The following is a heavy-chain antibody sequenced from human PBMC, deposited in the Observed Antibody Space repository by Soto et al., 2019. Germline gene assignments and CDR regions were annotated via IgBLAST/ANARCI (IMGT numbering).Heavy chain of an antibody. CDR2: ISAYNGNT. Sequence: GASVKVSFKASGYTFTSYGISWLRQAPGQGLEWMGWISAYNGNTNYAQKLQGRVTMTTDTSTSTAYMELRSLRSDDTAVYYCARFNFWSGYLFFDYWGQGTLVTVSS. V-gene: IGHV1-18*04. CDR1: GYTFTSYG. D-gene: IGHD3-3*01. J-gene: IGHJ4*02. CDR3: ARFNFWSGYLFFDY.